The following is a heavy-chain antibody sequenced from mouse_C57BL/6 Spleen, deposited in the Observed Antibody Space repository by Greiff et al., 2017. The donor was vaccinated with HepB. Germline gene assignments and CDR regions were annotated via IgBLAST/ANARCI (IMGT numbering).Heavy chain of an antibody. CDR1: GYAFSSSW. CDR3: ARDNYDAMDY. V-gene: IGHV1-82*01. D-gene: IGHD1-3*01. Sequence: VQLQQSGPELVKPGASVKISCKASGYAFSSSWMNWVKQRPGKGLEWSGRIYPGDGDTNYNGKFKGKATLTADKSSSTAYMQLSSLTAEDSAVYFWARDNYDAMDYWGQGTSVTVSS. J-gene: IGHJ4*01. CDR2: IYPGDGDT.